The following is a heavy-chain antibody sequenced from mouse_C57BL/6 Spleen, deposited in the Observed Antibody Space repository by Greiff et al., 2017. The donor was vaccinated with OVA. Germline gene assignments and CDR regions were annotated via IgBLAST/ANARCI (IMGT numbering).Heavy chain of an antibody. J-gene: IGHJ3*01. CDR3: ARGDYDGPFAY. D-gene: IGHD2-4*01. V-gene: IGHV1-50*01. Sequence: VQLQQSGAELVKPGASVKLSCKASGYTFTSYWMQWVKQRPGQGLEWIGEIDPSDSYTNYNQKFKGKATLTVDTSSSTAYMQLSSLTSEDSAVYYCARGDYDGPFAYWGQGTLVTVSA. CDR2: IDPSDSYT. CDR1: GYTFTSYW.